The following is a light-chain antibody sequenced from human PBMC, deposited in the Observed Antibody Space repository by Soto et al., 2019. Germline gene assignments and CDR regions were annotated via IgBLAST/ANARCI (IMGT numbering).Light chain of an antibody. V-gene: IGKV3-20*01. CDR3: HQYASSPLT. J-gene: IGKJ2*01. CDR1: QSVARNL. Sequence: EIVLTQSPGTLSLSPGERATLSCRASQSVARNLLAWFQQRPGQPPRLLIYDATGRATGIPDRFSGSGSATDLTLTINRLEPEDFAVYYCHQYASSPLTFGQGTKLEIK. CDR2: DAT.